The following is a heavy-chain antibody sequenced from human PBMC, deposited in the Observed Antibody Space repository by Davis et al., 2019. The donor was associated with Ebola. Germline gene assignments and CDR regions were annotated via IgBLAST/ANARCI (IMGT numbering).Heavy chain of an antibody. Sequence: GESLKISCAASGLTVSSTYMNWVRQAPGKGLEWVSVIADDTDGGSTNYADSVKGRFTISRDNSKNTLYLQMSSLRDEDTAVYYCARHVNGDFWYFDLWGRGTRVTVSS. J-gene: IGHJ2*01. V-gene: IGHV3-66*04. CDR2: IADDTDGGST. CDR1: GLTVSSTY. CDR3: ARHVNGDFWYFDL. D-gene: IGHD4-17*01.